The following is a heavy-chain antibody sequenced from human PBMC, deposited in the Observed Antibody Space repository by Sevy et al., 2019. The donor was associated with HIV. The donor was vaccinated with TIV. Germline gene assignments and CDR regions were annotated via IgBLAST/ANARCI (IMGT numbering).Heavy chain of an antibody. D-gene: IGHD2-8*01. CDR1: GFAFYEYS. Sequence: GGSLRLSCAASGFAFYEYSMSWIRQAPGKGLEWVATLSFGCGKINYADSVKGRFTISRDNSKNSFYLQMDNLGVEDTARYYGAREGCSRPHDYWGQGTRVTVSS. CDR3: AREGCSRPHDY. J-gene: IGHJ4*02. V-gene: IGHV3-23*01. CDR2: LSFGCGKI.